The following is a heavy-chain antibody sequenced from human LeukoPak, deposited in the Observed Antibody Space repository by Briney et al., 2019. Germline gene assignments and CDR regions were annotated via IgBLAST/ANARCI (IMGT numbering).Heavy chain of an antibody. CDR3: ARVRPRLVPKHSLDC. CDR2: MNPNSGNT. Sequence: GASVKVSCKASGYTFTSYDINWVRQATGQGLEWMGWMNPNSGNTGCAQKFQGRVTVTRNTSISTAYMELSSLRSEDTAVYYCARVRPRLVPKHSLDCWGQGTLVTVSS. J-gene: IGHJ4*02. D-gene: IGHD2-2*01. V-gene: IGHV1-8*01. CDR1: GYTFTSYD.